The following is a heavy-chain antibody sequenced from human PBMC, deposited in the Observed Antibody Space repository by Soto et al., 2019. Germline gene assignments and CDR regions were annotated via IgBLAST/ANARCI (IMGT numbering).Heavy chain of an antibody. J-gene: IGHJ4*02. CDR2: VYSTGST. D-gene: IGHD2-8*01. Sequence: SETLSLTCSVSGDSITTNGYYWGWIRQPPGKGLQWIGNVYSTGSTFSHPSLTSRVFISVDTSKNKFSLRLTSVTAADTAAYYCARSHYTYGLLIDYWGPGIMVTVSS. V-gene: IGHV4-39*01. CDR1: GDSITTNGYY. CDR3: ARSHYTYGLLIDY.